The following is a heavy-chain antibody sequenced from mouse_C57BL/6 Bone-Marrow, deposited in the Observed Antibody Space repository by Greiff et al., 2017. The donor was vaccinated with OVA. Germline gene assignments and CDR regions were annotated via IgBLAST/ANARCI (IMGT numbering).Heavy chain of an antibody. CDR3: ARRGGYYVAY. V-gene: IGHV1-81*01. CDR1: GYTFTSYG. CDR2: IYPRSGNT. D-gene: IGHD2-3*01. J-gene: IGHJ3*01. Sequence: VQLQQSGAELARPGASVKLSCKASGYTFTSYGISWVKQRTGQGLEWIGEIYPRSGNTYYNEKFKGKATLTADKSSSTAYMELRSLASEDSAVYFCARRGGYYVAYWGQGTLVTVSA.